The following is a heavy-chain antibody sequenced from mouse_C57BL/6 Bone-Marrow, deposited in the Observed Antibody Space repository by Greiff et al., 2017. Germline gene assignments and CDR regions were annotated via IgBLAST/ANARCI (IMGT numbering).Heavy chain of an antibody. V-gene: IGHV1-81*01. CDR1: GYTFTSYG. Sequence: LVESGAELARPGASVKLSCKASGYTFTSYGISWVKQRTGQGLEWIGEIYPRSGNTYYNEKFKGKATLTVDTSSSTAYMQLSSLTSEDSAVYYCAKTAQVPFDYWGQGTLVTVSA. CDR2: IYPRSGNT. D-gene: IGHD3-2*02. J-gene: IGHJ3*01. CDR3: AKTAQVPFDY.